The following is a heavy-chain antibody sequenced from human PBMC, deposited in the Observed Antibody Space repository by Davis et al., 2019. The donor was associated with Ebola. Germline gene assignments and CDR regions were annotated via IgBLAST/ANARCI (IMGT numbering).Heavy chain of an antibody. Sequence: HSQTLSLTCDISVDRLSSISGAWNWIRQTPPRGLEWLGRTYYSPKWYKDYAVSVKSRITINLDTSKNQLSLQPNSVTPEDTAVYYCASGWLRGGGVDPWGQGTLVTVSS. CDR3: ASGWLRGGGVDP. CDR1: VDRLSSISGA. D-gene: IGHD5-12*01. CDR2: TYYSPKWYK. V-gene: IGHV6-1*01. J-gene: IGHJ5*02.